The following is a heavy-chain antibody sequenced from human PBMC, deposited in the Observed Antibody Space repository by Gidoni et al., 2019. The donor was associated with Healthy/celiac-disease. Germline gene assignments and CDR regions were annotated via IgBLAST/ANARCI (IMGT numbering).Heavy chain of an antibody. V-gene: IGHV1-46*01. D-gene: IGHD3-22*01. CDR2: INPSGGST. Sequence: QVQLVQSGAEVKKPGASVKVSCKASGYTFTRYYMHWVRQAPGQGLEWMGIINPSGGSTSYAQKFQGRVTMTRDTSTSTVYMELSSLRSEDTAVYYCARALPTYYYDSSGYTFFDYWGQGTLVTVSS. CDR1: GYTFTRYY. CDR3: ARALPTYYYDSSGYTFFDY. J-gene: IGHJ4*02.